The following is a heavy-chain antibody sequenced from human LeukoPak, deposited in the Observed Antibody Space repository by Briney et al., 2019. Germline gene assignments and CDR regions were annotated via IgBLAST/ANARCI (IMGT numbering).Heavy chain of an antibody. V-gene: IGHV1-46*01. CDR2: INPSGGST. D-gene: IGHD1-14*01. Sequence: ASVKVSCKASGYTFTSYYMHWVRQAPGQGLEWMGTINPSGGSTSYAQKFQGRVTMTRDTSTSTVYMELSSLRSEDTAVYYCARVKPDYYYYYGMDVWGQGTTVTVSS. CDR3: ARVKPDYYYYYGMDV. J-gene: IGHJ6*02. CDR1: GYTFTSYY.